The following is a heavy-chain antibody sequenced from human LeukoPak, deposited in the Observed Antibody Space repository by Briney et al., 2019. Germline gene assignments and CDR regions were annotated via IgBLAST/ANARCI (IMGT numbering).Heavy chain of an antibody. V-gene: IGHV1-18*01. CDR3: ARDLSGYSDYYFDY. D-gene: IGHD3-3*01. CDR1: GYTFTSYG. J-gene: IGHJ4*02. CDR2: ISAFNGNT. Sequence: ASVKVSCKASGYTFTSYGISWVRQAPGQGLEWMGWISAFNGNTKYAQKLQGRVTMTKDTSISTAYMELSSLRSEDTAVYYCARDLSGYSDYYFDYWGQGTLVTVSS.